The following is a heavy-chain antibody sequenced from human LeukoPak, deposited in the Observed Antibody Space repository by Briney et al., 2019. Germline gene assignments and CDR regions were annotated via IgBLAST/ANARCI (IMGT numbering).Heavy chain of an antibody. CDR2: ISSSSNYI. CDR1: GFTFSTYS. D-gene: IGHD5-18*01. CDR3: ARGDTAMVPCY. Sequence: PGGSLRLPCAASGFTFSTYSMNWVRQAPGKGLEWVSSISSSSNYIYYADSVKGRFTISRDNAKNSLYLQMNSLRAEDTAVYYCARGDTAMVPCYWGQGTLVTVSS. J-gene: IGHJ4*02. V-gene: IGHV3-21*01.